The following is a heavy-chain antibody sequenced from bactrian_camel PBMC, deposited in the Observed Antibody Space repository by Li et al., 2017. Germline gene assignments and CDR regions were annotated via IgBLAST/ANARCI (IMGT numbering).Heavy chain of an antibody. CDR1: GLTFDTDC. Sequence: HVQLVESGGGLMQPGGSLRLSCASSGLTFDTDCMGWFRQAPGKEREGVATITSNGITMYADFVEGRFTISKDNAGLTLYLHVNDLKPEDTAMYYCAVDLRISGGCSAHTPPVLGNRGQGTQVTVS. CDR2: ITSNGIT. CDR3: AVDLRISGGCSAHTPPVLGN. V-gene: IGHV3S53*01. D-gene: IGHD7*01. J-gene: IGHJ4*01.